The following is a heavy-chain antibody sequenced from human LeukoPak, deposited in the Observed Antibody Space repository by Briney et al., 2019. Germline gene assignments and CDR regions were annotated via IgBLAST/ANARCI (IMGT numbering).Heavy chain of an antibody. CDR3: AVAYYYGSGDAFDI. Sequence: GGSLRLSCAASGFTFRSYSMNWVRQAPGKGLEWVSSINSDSNYIYYADSVQGRFTISRDNAKNSLYLQMNSLRAEGTAVYYCAVAYYYGSGDAFDIWGQGTKVTVSS. D-gene: IGHD3-10*01. CDR2: INSDSNYI. V-gene: IGHV3-21*01. CDR1: GFTFRSYS. J-gene: IGHJ3*02.